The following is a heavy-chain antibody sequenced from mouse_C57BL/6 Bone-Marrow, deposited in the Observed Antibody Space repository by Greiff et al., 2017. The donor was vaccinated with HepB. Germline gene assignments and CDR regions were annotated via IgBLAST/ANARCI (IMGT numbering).Heavy chain of an antibody. CDR2: IDPANGNT. CDR1: GFNIKNTY. D-gene: IGHD2-1*01. J-gene: IGHJ1*03. CDR3: ARPIYYGNVYWYFDV. V-gene: IGHV14-3*01. Sequence: EVKLVESVAELVRPGASVKLSCTASGFNIKNTYMHWVKQRPEQGLEWIGRIDPANGNTKYAPKFQGKATITADTSSNTAYLQLSSLTSEDTAIYYCARPIYYGNVYWYFDVGGTGTTVTVSS.